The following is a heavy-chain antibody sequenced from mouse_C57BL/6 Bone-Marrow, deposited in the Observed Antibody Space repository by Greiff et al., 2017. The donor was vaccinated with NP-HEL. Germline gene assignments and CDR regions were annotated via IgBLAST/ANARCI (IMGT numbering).Heavy chain of an antibody. CDR1: GYTFTSYG. J-gene: IGHJ3*01. CDR3: ARLGGYYLAY. V-gene: IGHV1-81*01. Sequence: QVQLKQSGAELARPGASVKLSCKASGYTFTSYGISWVKQRTGQGLEWIGEIYPRSGNTYYNEKFKGKATLTADKSSSTAYMELRSLTSEDSAVYFCARLGGYYLAYWGQGTLVTVSA. D-gene: IGHD2-3*01. CDR2: IYPRSGNT.